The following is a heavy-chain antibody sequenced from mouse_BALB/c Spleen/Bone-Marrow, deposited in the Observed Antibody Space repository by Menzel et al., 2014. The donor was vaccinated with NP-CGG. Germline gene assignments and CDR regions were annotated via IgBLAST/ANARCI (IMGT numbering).Heavy chain of an antibody. CDR2: INPYNDGT. J-gene: IGHJ2*01. CDR1: GYTFTTYV. Sequence: VQLQQSGPELIKPGASVKMSCKASGYTFTTYVIHWVKQKPGQGLEWIGYINPYNDGTKYNEKFKGKATLTSDKSSSTTYMELSSLTAEDSAVYYCAKDYGNRNFDYWGQGTTPTVSS. V-gene: IGHV1-14*01. CDR3: AKDYGNRNFDY. D-gene: IGHD1-1*01.